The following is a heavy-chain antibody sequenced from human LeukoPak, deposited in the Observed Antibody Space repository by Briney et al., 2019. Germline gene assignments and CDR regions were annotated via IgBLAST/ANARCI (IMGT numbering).Heavy chain of an antibody. CDR2: IEPAGSDT. V-gene: IGHV3-7*01. J-gene: IGHJ4*02. CDR1: GFTFSAYW. Sequence: GGSLRLSCAASGFTFSAYWMTWVRLAPGKGLEWVANIEPAGSDTYYVDPVKGRFTISRDNAKNLFYLQMSNLRAEDTAVYSCRRFGYEAAVDSWGQGTLVTVSS. CDR3: RRFGYEAAVDS. D-gene: IGHD6-13*01.